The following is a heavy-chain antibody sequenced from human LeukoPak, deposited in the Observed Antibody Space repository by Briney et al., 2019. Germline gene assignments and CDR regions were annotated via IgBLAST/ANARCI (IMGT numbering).Heavy chain of an antibody. D-gene: IGHD3-10*01. CDR2: ISASGTT. CDR1: GGSISSHN. V-gene: IGHV4-4*07. CDR3: ARYVVSGAGRYYFDY. Sequence: PSETLSLTCSVSGGSISSHNWSWIRQAAGKGLEWIGHISASGTTNYNPSLKSRVTMSVDTSKNQFSLRLSSVTAADTAVYLCARYVVSGAGRYYFDYWGQGSLVTVSS. J-gene: IGHJ4*02.